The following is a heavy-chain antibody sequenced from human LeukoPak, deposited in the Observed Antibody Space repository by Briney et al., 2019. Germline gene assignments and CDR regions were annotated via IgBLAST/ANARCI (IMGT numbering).Heavy chain of an antibody. CDR1: GYTSTSYG. CDR3: ARSLAVAGTGLDY. J-gene: IGHJ4*02. Sequence: ASVKVSCKTSGYTSTSYGISWVRQAPGQRLEWMGWINAGNGNTKYSQEFQGRVTITRDTSASTAYMELSSLRSEDMAVYYCARSLAVAGTGLDYWGQGTLVSVSS. D-gene: IGHD6-19*01. V-gene: IGHV1-3*03. CDR2: INAGNGNT.